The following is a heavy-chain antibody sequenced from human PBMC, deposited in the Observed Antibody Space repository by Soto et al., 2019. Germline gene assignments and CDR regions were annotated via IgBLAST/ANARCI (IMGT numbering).Heavy chain of an antibody. CDR3: TSPQRAGMGWFDP. CDR1: GFTFSGSA. J-gene: IGHJ5*02. V-gene: IGHV3-73*01. CDR2: IRSKGNSYST. Sequence: GGSLRLSCAASGFTFSGSAMHWVRQASGKGLEWVGRIRSKGNSYSTGYAASVNGRFTITREDSKNTAYLQMNSLKTEDTAGYYCTSPQRAGMGWFDPWGQGTLVTVSS. D-gene: IGHD5-18*01.